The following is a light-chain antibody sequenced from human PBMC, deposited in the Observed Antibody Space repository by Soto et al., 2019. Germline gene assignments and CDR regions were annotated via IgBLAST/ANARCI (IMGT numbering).Light chain of an antibody. V-gene: IGKV3-15*01. J-gene: IGKJ4*01. CDR2: GAS. CDR1: QSVSSN. Sequence: EIVMTQSPATLSVSPGERATLSCRASQSVSSNLAWYQQKPGQAPRLLIYGASNMASGIPARFSGSGSGTEFTLTISRLQYEVFAVYYCQHYTNFLSFGGGTKVEIK. CDR3: QHYTNFLS.